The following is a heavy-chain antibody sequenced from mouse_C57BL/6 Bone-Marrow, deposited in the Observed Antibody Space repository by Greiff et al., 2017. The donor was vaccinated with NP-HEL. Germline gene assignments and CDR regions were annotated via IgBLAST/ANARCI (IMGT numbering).Heavy chain of an antibody. V-gene: IGHV5-12*01. Sequence: DVMLVESGGGLVQPGGSLKLSCAASGFTFSDYYMYWVRQTPEKRLEWVAYISNGGGSTYYPDTVKGRFTISRDNAKNTLYLQMSRLKSEDTAMYYCARHTPAYYPYAMDYWGQGTSVTVSS. CDR3: ARHTPAYYPYAMDY. J-gene: IGHJ4*01. CDR1: GFTFSDYY. D-gene: IGHD2-10*01. CDR2: ISNGGGST.